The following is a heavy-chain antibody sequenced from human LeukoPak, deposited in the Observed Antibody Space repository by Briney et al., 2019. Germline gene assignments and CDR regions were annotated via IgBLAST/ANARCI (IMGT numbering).Heavy chain of an antibody. Sequence: PSETLSLTCTVSGGSISSYYWSWIRQPPGKGLEWIGYIYYSGSTNYNPSLKSRVTISVDTSKNQFSLKLTSVTAADTAVYYCARLSRGAVAGFDYWGQGTLVTVSS. CDR3: ARLSRGAVAGFDY. CDR1: GGSISSYY. J-gene: IGHJ4*02. V-gene: IGHV4-59*08. D-gene: IGHD6-13*01. CDR2: IYYSGST.